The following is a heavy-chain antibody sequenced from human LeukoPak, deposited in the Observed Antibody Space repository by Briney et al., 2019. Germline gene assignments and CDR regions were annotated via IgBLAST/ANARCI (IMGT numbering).Heavy chain of an antibody. CDR1: GFTFSNYA. CDR2: VSYNGSNK. CDR3: AKDLGYCSGGSCFSGDY. V-gene: IGHV3-30*04. J-gene: IGHJ4*02. Sequence: PGGSLRLSCAASGFTFSNYAMHWVRLAPGKGLEWVAVVSYNGSNKYYADSVKGRFTISRDNSRNTLFLQMNSLRPEDTAVYYCAKDLGYCSGGSCFSGDYWGQGTLVTVSS. D-gene: IGHD2-15*01.